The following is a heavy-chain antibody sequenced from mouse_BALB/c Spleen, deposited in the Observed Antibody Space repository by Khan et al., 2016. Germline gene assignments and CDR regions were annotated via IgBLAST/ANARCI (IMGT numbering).Heavy chain of an antibody. J-gene: IGHJ1*01. CDR3: ASTFWYFDV. CDR2: INPDSSTI. Sequence: EVPLQESGGGLVQPGGSLKLSCAASGFDFSRYWMSWVRQAPGKGLEWIGEINPDSSTINYTPSLKDNFIISRDNAKNTLYLQMSKVTSEYTDLCYCASTFWYFDVWGAGTTVTVSS. CDR1: GFDFSRYW. V-gene: IGHV4-1*02.